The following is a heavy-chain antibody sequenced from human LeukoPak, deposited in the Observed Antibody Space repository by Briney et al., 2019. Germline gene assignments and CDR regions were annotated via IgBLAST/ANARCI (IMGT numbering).Heavy chain of an antibody. J-gene: IGHJ5*02. CDR3: AKWGFSDRSGANFHP. D-gene: IGHD4/OR15-4a*01. V-gene: IGHV3-23*01. Sequence: GGSLRLSCEASGFTFSNYAMSWVRQAPGKGLEWVSTVTASARRTYYADSVQGRFTISRDNSNNTLFLQVNSLRADDTAVYHCAKWGFSDRSGANFHPWGQGTLVTVSS. CDR2: VTASARRT. CDR1: GFTFSNYA.